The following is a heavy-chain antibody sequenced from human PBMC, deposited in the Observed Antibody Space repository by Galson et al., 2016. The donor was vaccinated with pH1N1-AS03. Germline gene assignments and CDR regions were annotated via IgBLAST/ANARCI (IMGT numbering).Heavy chain of an antibody. CDR1: GFTFRTYG. D-gene: IGHD6-19*01. CDR3: ARRSAAVSGTGCVDV. V-gene: IGHV3-21*01. CDR2: ISSSSSYI. Sequence: SLRLSCAASGFTFRTYGMNWVRRAPGKGLEWVSSISSSSSYIYYADSVKGRFTISRDNARNSLYLQMNSLRAEDTAVYYCARRSAAVSGTGCVDVWGQGTTVTVSS. J-gene: IGHJ6*02.